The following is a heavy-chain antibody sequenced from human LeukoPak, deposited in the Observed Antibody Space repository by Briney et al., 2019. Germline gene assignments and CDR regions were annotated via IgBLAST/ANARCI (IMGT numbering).Heavy chain of an antibody. Sequence: ASVKVSCKASGGTFSGYAISWVRQAPGQGLEWMGWMNPNSGNTGYAQKFQGRVTMTRNTSISTAYMELSSLRSEDTAVYYCASVGIVGATTGDYWGQGTLVTVSS. CDR3: ASVGIVGATTGDY. CDR2: MNPNSGNT. D-gene: IGHD1-26*01. J-gene: IGHJ4*02. V-gene: IGHV1-8*02. CDR1: GGTFSGYA.